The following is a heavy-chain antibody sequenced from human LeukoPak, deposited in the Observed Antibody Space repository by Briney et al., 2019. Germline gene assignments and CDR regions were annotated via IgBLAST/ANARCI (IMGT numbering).Heavy chain of an antibody. CDR2: IYCSGST. CDR3: ARDRGAPHVDYYDRRFDP. CDR1: GGSISSGDYY. Sequence: SQTLSLTCTVSGGSISSGDYYWSWIRQPPGKGLEWIGYIYCSGSTYYNPSLKSRVTISVDTSKNQFSLKLSSVTAADTAVYYCARDRGAPHVDYYDRRFDPWGQGTLVTVSS. V-gene: IGHV4-30-4*01. D-gene: IGHD3-22*01. J-gene: IGHJ5*02.